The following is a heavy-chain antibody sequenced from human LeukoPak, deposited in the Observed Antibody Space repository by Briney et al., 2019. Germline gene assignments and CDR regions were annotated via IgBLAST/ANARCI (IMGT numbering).Heavy chain of an antibody. V-gene: IGHV3-7*03. CDR3: AKEGRSLQTY. CDR1: GFTFSTYG. J-gene: IGHJ4*02. CDR2: IKEDGTET. Sequence: GGSLRLSCVASGFTFSTYGMHWVRLAPGKGLEWVANIKEDGTETYYVDSVKGRFTISRDNAKNSLYLQMNSLRVEDTAVYYCAKEGRSLQTYWGQGTLVTVSS. D-gene: IGHD5-24*01.